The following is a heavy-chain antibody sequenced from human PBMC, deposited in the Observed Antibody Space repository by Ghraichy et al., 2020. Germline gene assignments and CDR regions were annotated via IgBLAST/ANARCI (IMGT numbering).Heavy chain of an antibody. CDR1: GGSFSGFY. V-gene: IGHV4-34*01. J-gene: IGHJ4*02. CDR3: ARASPVFDF. Sequence: SETLSLTCAVYGGSFSGFYWSWIRQSPGKGLEWIGEINHRGSTNYNPFLKSRVTISADTSKKQVSLKVKSVTAADTALYYCARASPVFDFWGQGTLVTVSS. CDR2: INHRGST.